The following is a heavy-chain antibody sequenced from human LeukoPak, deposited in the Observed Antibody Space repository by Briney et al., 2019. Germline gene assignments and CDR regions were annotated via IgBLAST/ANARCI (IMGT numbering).Heavy chain of an antibody. V-gene: IGHV3-7*01. D-gene: IGHD6-6*01. CDR2: IKQDGSEK. CDR3: ARADSSIAARLSRSSIFNYYYYMVV. J-gene: IGHJ6*03. CDR1: GFTFSTYS. Sequence: GGSLRLSCAASGFTFSTYSMNWVRQAPGKGLEWVANIKQDGSEKSYVDSVKGRFTISRDNAKNSLYLQMNSLRAEDTAVYYCARADSSIAARLSRSSIFNYYYYMVVWGKGTTVTVSS.